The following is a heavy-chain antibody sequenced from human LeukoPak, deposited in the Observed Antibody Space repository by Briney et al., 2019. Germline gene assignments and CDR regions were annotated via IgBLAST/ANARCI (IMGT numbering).Heavy chain of an antibody. CDR2: ISYDGSNK. D-gene: IGHD3-10*01. V-gene: IGHV3-30*04. CDR1: GFTFSSYA. J-gene: IGHJ6*04. Sequence: QPGGSLRLSCAASGFTFSSYAMHWVRQAPGKGLEWVAVISYDGSNKYYADSVKGRFTISRDNSKNTLYLQMNSLRAEDTAVYYCARDLTMVREYYYYGMDVWGKGTTVTVSS. CDR3: ARDLTMVREYYYYGMDV.